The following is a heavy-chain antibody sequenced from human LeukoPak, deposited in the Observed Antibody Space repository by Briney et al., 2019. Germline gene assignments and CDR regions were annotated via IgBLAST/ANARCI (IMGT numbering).Heavy chain of an antibody. Sequence: GGSLRLSCAASGLSVSSHYMSWVRQAPGKGLEWVSVIHSVGSTDYADSVKGRFTISRDNPKNRVDLQFNSLRAEDTAVYYCASSRIFGNAMDVWGQGTTVTVSS. V-gene: IGHV3-53*01. D-gene: IGHD3-3*01. J-gene: IGHJ6*02. CDR3: ASSRIFGNAMDV. CDR1: GLSVSSHY. CDR2: IHSVGST.